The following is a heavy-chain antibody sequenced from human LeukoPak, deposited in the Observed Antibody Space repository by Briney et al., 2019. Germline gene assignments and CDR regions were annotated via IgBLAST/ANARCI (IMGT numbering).Heavy chain of an antibody. J-gene: IGHJ4*02. CDR2: ISGSGGST. Sequence: GGSLRLSCAASGFTFSSYGMSWVRQAPGKGLEWVSAISGSGGSTYYADSVKGRFTISRDNSKNTVYLQTNSLRAEDTAVYYCAKGNFTIWDYWGQGTLVTVSS. D-gene: IGHD3-9*01. V-gene: IGHV3-23*01. CDR3: AKGNFTIWDY. CDR1: GFTFSSYG.